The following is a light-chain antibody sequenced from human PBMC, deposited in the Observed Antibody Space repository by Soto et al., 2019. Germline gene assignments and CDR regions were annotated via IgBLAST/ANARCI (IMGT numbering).Light chain of an antibody. Sequence: EIVLTQSPGTLSLSPGERATLSCRASQSVSSSYLAWYQQKPGQAPRLLIYGPSSRATGIPDRFSGSGSGTDFTLTISRLEPEDFAVYYCQQYGSSLPWTFGQGTKVDIK. V-gene: IGKV3-20*01. CDR1: QSVSSSY. J-gene: IGKJ1*01. CDR2: GPS. CDR3: QQYGSSLPWT.